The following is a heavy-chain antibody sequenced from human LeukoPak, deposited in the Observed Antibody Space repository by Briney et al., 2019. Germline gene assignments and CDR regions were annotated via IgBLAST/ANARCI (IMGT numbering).Heavy chain of an antibody. CDR3: ARPSLRIQLWSNWFDP. D-gene: IGHD5-18*01. J-gene: IGHJ5*02. Sequence: VASVKVSCKASGYTFTSYAMNWVRQAPGQGLEWMGWINTNTGNPTYAQGFTGRFVFSLDTSVSTAYLQISSLKAEDTAVYYCARPSLRIQLWSNWFDPWGQGTLVTVSS. CDR2: INTNTGNP. V-gene: IGHV7-4-1*02. CDR1: GYTFTSYA.